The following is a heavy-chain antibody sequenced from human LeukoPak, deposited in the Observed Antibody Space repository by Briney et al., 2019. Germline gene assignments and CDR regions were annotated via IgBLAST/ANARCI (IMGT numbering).Heavy chain of an antibody. J-gene: IGHJ4*02. Sequence: SETLSLTCTVSGGSISSSSYYWGWIRQPPGKGLEWIGSIYYSGSTYYNPSLKSRVTISVDTSKNQFSLKLSSVTAADTAVYYCARECSTTSCYTGFDYWGQGTLVTVSS. D-gene: IGHD2-2*02. V-gene: IGHV4-39*07. CDR2: IYYSGST. CDR1: GGSISSSSYY. CDR3: ARECSTTSCYTGFDY.